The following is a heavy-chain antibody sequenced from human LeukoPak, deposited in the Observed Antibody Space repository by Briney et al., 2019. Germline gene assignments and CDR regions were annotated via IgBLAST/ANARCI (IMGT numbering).Heavy chain of an antibody. D-gene: IGHD5-12*01. V-gene: IGHV1-18*04. CDR2: ISAYNGNT. CDR1: GYTFTDYY. CDR3: ARGMSYDSPDI. Sequence: ASVKVSCKVSGYTFTDYYMHWVRQAPGQGLEWMGWISAYNGNTNYAQKLQGRVTMTTDTSTSTAYMELRSLRSDDTAVYYCARGMSYDSPDIWGQGTMVTVSS. J-gene: IGHJ3*02.